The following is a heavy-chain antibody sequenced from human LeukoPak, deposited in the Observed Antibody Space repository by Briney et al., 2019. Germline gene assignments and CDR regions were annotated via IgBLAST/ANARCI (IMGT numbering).Heavy chain of an antibody. CDR1: GDSISIYY. D-gene: IGHD6-13*01. Sequence: SETLSLTCTVSGDSISIYYWSWIRQPPEKGLEWIGYSYHTGSTNYNPSLKSRVTISVDTSKNQFSLKQSSVTAGDPAVYYCATGYSSTCYYFDYCSQGTLVTVSS. CDR2: SYHTGST. J-gene: IGHJ4*02. CDR3: ATGYSSTCYYFDY. V-gene: IGHV4-59*01.